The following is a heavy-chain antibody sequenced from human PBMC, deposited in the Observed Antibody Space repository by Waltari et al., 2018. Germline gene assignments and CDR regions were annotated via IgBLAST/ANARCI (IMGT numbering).Heavy chain of an antibody. Sequence: QVQLQESGPGLVKPSETLSLTCAVSGYSISSGYYWGWIRQPPGKGLEWIGSIYHSGSTYYNPSLKSRVTISVDTSKNQFSLKLSSVTAADTAVYYCARQDYGDLTFDHWGQGTLVTVSS. CDR1: GYSISSGYY. J-gene: IGHJ4*02. CDR2: IYHSGST. CDR3: ARQDYGDLTFDH. D-gene: IGHD4-17*01. V-gene: IGHV4-38-2*01.